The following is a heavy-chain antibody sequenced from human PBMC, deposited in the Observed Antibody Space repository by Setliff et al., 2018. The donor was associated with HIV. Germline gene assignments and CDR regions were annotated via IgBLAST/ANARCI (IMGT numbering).Heavy chain of an antibody. CDR1: GYTFTGYY. Sequence: ASVKVSCKASGYTFTGYYIHWVRQAPGQGLQWMGRINPNIGSTNNAQKFQGRVTMTRDTSINTAYMELARLRSDDTAVYYCAKGGPGSSWLGGWFDPWGQGTLVTVSS. J-gene: IGHJ5*02. CDR3: AKGGPGSSWLGGWFDP. V-gene: IGHV1-2*06. CDR2: INPNIGST. D-gene: IGHD6-13*01.